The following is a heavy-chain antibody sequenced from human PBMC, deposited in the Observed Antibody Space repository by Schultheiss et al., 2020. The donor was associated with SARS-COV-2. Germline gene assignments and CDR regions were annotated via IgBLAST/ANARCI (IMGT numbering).Heavy chain of an antibody. CDR3: AREAGITGTTGY. CDR1: GFTFSSYA. V-gene: IGHV3-23*01. D-gene: IGHD1-20*01. CDR2: ISGSGGST. Sequence: GESLKISCAASGFTFSSYAMSWVRQAPGKGLEWVSAISGSGGSTYYADSVKGRFTISRDNSKNTLYLQMNSLRAEDTAVYYCAREAGITGTTGYWGQGTLVTVSS. J-gene: IGHJ4*02.